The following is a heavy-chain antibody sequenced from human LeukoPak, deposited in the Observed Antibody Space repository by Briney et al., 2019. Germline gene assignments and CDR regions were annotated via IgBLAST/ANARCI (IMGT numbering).Heavy chain of an antibody. V-gene: IGHV3-30*02. Sequence: PGGSLTLSCAAYGFTFNSYGMHWVRQAPGKGLEWVVFIRNDGSNNYYTDSGKGRFTISRDNSKNTMCLQMNRLRDEATAVYYCAKEYYGSGTYGMDVWGQGTTVTVSS. CDR3: AKEYYGSGTYGMDV. J-gene: IGHJ6*02. D-gene: IGHD3-10*01. CDR1: GFTFNSYG. CDR2: IRNDGSNN.